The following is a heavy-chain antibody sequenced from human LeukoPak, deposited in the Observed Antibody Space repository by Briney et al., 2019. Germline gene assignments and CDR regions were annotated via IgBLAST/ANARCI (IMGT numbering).Heavy chain of an antibody. D-gene: IGHD1-1*01. V-gene: IGHV3-23*01. Sequence: GGSLRLSCAVTGFTFNNYAMSWVRQAPGKGLECVSVISGSGGKTDYAASVKGRFTISRDNSKNTLYLQMNSLRAEDTAVYYCAKDVVTTNFYYYGMDVWGQGTTVTASS. J-gene: IGHJ6*02. CDR1: GFTFNNYA. CDR2: ISGSGGKT. CDR3: AKDVVTTNFYYYGMDV.